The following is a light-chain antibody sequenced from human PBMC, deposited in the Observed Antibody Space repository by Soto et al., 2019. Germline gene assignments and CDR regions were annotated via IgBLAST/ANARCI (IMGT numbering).Light chain of an antibody. J-gene: IGKJ1*01. Sequence: EFVLTQSPGTLSLSPGERATLSCRASQSVSSDYIAWYQQKPGQAPRLLIYGASSRATGIPDKFSGSGSGTDFTLTISRLEPEDFEVYYCQHSGSLSWTFGQGTKVDVK. CDR3: QHSGSLSWT. V-gene: IGKV3-20*01. CDR2: GAS. CDR1: QSVSSDY.